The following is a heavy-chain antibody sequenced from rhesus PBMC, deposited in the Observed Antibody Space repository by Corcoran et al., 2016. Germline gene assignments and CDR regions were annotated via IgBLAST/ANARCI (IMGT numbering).Heavy chain of an antibody. CDR1: GFTFSSYE. V-gene: IGHV3-100*02. Sequence: DVQLVESGGGLVKPGGSLRLSCVASGFTFSSYEMHWVRQAPGKGLEWVSVISESGGTIYYADSVKGRFTISGDNAKNSLCLQMNSLRAEDTAVYYCTRDLRIAAGLSGLDSWGQGVVVTVSS. J-gene: IGHJ6*01. CDR3: TRDLRIAAGLSGLDS. D-gene: IGHD6-13*01. CDR2: ISESGGTI.